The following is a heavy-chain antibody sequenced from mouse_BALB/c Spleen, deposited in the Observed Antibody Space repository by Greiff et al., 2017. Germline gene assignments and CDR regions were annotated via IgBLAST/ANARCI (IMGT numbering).Heavy chain of an antibody. CDR3: AREDYEAY. Sequence: QVHVKQSGAELMTPGASVKISCKATGYTFSSYWIEWVKQRPGHGLEWIGEILPGSGSTNYNEKFKGKATFTADTSSNTAYMQLSSLTSEDSAVYYCAREDYEAYWGQGTLVTVSA. CDR2: ILPGSGST. J-gene: IGHJ3*01. V-gene: IGHV1-9*01. CDR1: GYTFSSYW. D-gene: IGHD1-1*01.